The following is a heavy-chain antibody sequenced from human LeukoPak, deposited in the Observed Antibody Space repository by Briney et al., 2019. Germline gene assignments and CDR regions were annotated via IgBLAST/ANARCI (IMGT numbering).Heavy chain of an antibody. Sequence: ASVKVSCKASGYTFTGYYMHWVRQAPGQGLEWMGWINPNSGGTNYAQKFQGRVTMTRDTSISTAYMELSRLRSDDTAVYYCARDRWTYRSGRGAPDYWGQGTLVTVSS. D-gene: IGHD6-19*01. CDR3: ARDRWTYRSGRGAPDY. J-gene: IGHJ4*02. V-gene: IGHV1-2*02. CDR2: INPNSGGT. CDR1: GYTFTGYY.